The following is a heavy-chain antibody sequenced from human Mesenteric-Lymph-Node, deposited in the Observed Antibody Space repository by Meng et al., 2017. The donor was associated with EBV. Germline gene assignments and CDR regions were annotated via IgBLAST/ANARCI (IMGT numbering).Heavy chain of an antibody. Sequence: QVKVKEWGVGLLKTSETLSLTGAVYGGSFSGYYWSWIRQPPGKGLEWIGEINHSGSTNYNPSLKSRVTISVDTSKNQFSLKLSSVTAADTAVYYCARGYGSGHLWGQGTLVTVSS. J-gene: IGHJ4*02. CDR1: GGSFSGYY. V-gene: IGHV4-34*01. D-gene: IGHD3-10*01. CDR2: INHSGST. CDR3: ARGYGSGHL.